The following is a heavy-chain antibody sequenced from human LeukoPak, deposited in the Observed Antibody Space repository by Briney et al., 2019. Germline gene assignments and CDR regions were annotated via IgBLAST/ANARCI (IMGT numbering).Heavy chain of an antibody. CDR1: GGSISSYY. V-gene: IGHV4-59*01. J-gene: IGHJ3*02. D-gene: IGHD5-24*01. Sequence: SETLSLTCTVSGGSISSYYWSWIRQPPGKGLECIGYIYNSVSTNYNPSLKSRVTISIDTSKNQFSLKLSSVTAADTAVYYCARVVRWLQLGASDIWGQGTMVTVSS. CDR2: IYNSVST. CDR3: ARVVRWLQLGASDI.